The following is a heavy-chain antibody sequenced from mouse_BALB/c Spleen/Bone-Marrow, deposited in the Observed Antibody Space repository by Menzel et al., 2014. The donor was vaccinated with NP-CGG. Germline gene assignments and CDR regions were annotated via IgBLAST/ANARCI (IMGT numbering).Heavy chain of an antibody. CDR3: ARWEYYAMDY. J-gene: IGHJ4*01. V-gene: IGHV14-3*02. Sequence: EVQLVESGAELVKPGASVKLSCTASGFNIKDTYMHWVKQRPEQGLEWIGRIDPANGNTKYDPKFQGKATITADTSSNTAYLQLSSLTSEDTDVYYCARWEYYAMDYWGQGTSVTVSS. D-gene: IGHD4-1*01. CDR1: GFNIKDTY. CDR2: IDPANGNT.